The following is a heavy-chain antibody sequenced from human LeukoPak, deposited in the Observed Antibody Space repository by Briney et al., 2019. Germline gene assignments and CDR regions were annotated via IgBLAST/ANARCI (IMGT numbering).Heavy chain of an antibody. V-gene: IGHV3-33*01. J-gene: IGHJ4*02. CDR3: ARVVPAAMGVDY. CDR1: GFTFSSYG. Sequence: GGSLRPSCAASGFTFSSYGMHWVRQAPGKGLEWVADIWYDGSNKYYADSVKGRFTISRDNSKNTLYLQMNSLRAEDTAVYYCARVVPAAMGVDYWGQGTLVTVSS. CDR2: IWYDGSNK. D-gene: IGHD2-2*01.